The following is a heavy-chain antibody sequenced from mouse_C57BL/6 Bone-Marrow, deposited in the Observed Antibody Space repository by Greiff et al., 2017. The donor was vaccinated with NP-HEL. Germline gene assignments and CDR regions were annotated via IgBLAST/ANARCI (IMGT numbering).Heavy chain of an antibody. CDR1: GYSFTGYF. D-gene: IGHD2-4*01. V-gene: IGHV1-20*01. J-gene: IGHJ3*01. CDR3: ARSRDYGAWFAY. Sequence: SGPELVKPGDSVKISCKASGYSFTGYFMNWVMQSHGKSLEWIGRINPYNGDTFYNQKFKGKATLTVDKSSSTAHMELRSLTSEDSAVYYCARSRDYGAWFAYWGQGTLVTVSA. CDR2: INPYNGDT.